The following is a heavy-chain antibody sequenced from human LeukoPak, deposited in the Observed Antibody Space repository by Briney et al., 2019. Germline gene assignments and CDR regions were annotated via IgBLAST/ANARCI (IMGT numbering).Heavy chain of an antibody. D-gene: IGHD6-13*01. V-gene: IGHV4-39*07. CDR2: IYDSGST. CDR1: GGSISSSGYY. CDR3: ARAWYSSSADY. Sequence: PSETLSLTCTVSGGSISSSGYYWGWVRQPPGKGLEWIGSIYDSGSTYYNPSLQSRVTISIDTSKNQFSLKLSSVTAADTAVYYCARAWYSSSADYWGQGTLVTVSS. J-gene: IGHJ4*02.